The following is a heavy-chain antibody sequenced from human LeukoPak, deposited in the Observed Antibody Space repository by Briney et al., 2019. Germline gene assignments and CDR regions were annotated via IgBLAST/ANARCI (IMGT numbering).Heavy chain of an antibody. CDR1: GFSFKSYY. CDR3: ARGRWEQQLGPSFSYMDV. J-gene: IGHJ6*03. D-gene: IGHD6-13*01. V-gene: IGHV3-21*01. Sequence: GGSLRLSCVGSGFSFKSYYMNWVRQTPGKGLGWVSSIWITTNFIYYGYSVKGRFTISRDNDQNSLFLLMNSLRDDDTAVYYCARGRWEQQLGPSFSYMDVWGKGTTVTGSS. CDR2: IWITTNFI.